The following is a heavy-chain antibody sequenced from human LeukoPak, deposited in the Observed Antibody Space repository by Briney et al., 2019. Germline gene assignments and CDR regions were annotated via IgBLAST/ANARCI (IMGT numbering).Heavy chain of an antibody. CDR1: GGSISSYY. D-gene: IGHD4-11*01. V-gene: IGHV4-4*07. J-gene: IGHJ6*03. Sequence: SETLSLTCTVSGGSISSYYWRWIRQPVGKGLEWIGRIYTSGSTNYNPSLKSRVTMSVDTSKNQFSLKLSSMTAADTAVYYCARASYSNFYYYYYYMDVWGKGTTVTVSS. CDR3: ARASYSNFYYYYYYMDV. CDR2: IYTSGST.